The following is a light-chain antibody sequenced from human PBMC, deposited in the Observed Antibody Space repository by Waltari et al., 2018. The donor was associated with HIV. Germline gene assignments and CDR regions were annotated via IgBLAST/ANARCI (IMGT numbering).Light chain of an antibody. CDR1: SSHIGNNY. J-gene: IGLJ3*02. CDR2: ENN. V-gene: IGLV1-51*02. Sequence: QSVLTQSPSVSAAPGQKVTISCSGSSSHIGNNYVSWYHQFPGTAPKLLIYENNKRPSGIPDRFSGSKSGTSATLGITGLQTGDEANYYCGTWDSSLSASVFGGGTELTVL. CDR3: GTWDSSLSASV.